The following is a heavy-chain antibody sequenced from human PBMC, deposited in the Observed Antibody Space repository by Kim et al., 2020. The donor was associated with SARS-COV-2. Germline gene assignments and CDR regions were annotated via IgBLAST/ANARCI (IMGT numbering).Heavy chain of an antibody. Sequence: GGSLRLSCSASGFTFDDYAMHWVRQAPGKGLEWVSGISWNSGSMGYADSVKGRFTISRDNAQNSLYLQMNSLRAEDTALYYCAKGEYYYNYMDVWGNATTVTVSS. V-gene: IGHV3-9*01. J-gene: IGHJ6*03. CDR1: GFTFDDYA. CDR3: AKGEYYYNYMDV. CDR2: ISWNSGSM.